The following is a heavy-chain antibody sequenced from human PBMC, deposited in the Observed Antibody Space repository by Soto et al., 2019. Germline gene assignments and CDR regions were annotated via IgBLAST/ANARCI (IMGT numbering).Heavy chain of an antibody. V-gene: IGHV4-59*01. CDR2: IYYSGST. CDR1: GGSISSYY. Sequence: SETLSLTCTVSGGSISSYYWSWIRQPPGKGLEWIGYIYYSGSTNYNPSLKSRVTISVDTSKNQFSLKLSSVTAADTAVYYCARMGTYYDILTGYTTNWFDPWGQGTLVTVS. CDR3: ARMGTYYDILTGYTTNWFDP. D-gene: IGHD3-9*01. J-gene: IGHJ5*02.